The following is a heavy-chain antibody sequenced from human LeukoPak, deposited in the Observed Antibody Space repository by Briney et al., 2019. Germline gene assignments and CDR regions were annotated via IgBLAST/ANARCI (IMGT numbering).Heavy chain of an antibody. J-gene: IGHJ5*02. CDR2: INPNSGGT. V-gene: IGHV1-2*06. CDR1: GYTFTDYY. D-gene: IGHD6-13*01. Sequence: ASVTVSCKASGYTFTDYYMHWVRQAPGQGLEWMGRINPNSGGTNYAQKFQGRVTMTRDTSISTAYMEVSSLRSDDTAVYYCGRAPPSAANWFDPWGQGTLVTVSS. CDR3: GRAPPSAANWFDP.